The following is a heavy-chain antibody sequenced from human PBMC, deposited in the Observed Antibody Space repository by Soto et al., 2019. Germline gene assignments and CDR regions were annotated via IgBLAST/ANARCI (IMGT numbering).Heavy chain of an antibody. CDR3: VKPLNSGWSKFDY. J-gene: IGHJ4*02. D-gene: IGHD6-19*01. Sequence: GGSLRLSCAASGFSVSSFWMSWVRQAPGKGLEWVAGISGSGDTTYHADSVRGRFSISRDNFKNSLYLQMDSLRAEDTALYYCVKPLNSGWSKFDYWGQGALVTVSS. CDR1: GFSVSSFW. V-gene: IGHV3-23*01. CDR2: ISGSGDTT.